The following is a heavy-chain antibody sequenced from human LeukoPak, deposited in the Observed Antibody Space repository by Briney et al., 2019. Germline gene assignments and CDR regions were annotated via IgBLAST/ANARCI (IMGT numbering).Heavy chain of an antibody. Sequence: GASVKVSCKASGYTFTGYYMHWVRQAPGQGVEWMGWINPNSGGTNYAQKFQGRVTMTRDTSISTAYMELSRLRSDDTAVYYCASRSPFWSGYYSPTFDYWGQGTLVTVSS. CDR1: GYTFTGYY. J-gene: IGHJ4*02. D-gene: IGHD3-3*01. CDR2: INPNSGGT. V-gene: IGHV1-2*02. CDR3: ASRSPFWSGYYSPTFDY.